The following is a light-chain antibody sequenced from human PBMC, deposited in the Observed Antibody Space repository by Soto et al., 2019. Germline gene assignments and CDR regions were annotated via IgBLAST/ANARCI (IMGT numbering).Light chain of an antibody. CDR3: QQYGSCPGT. V-gene: IGKV3-20*01. CDR1: QSVSSSY. Sequence: EIVLTQSPGTLSLSPGERATLSCRASQSVSSSYLAWYQQKPGQAPRLLIYGASSRATGIPDRFSGSGSGTDFTLTISRPEPEDFAVYYSQQYGSCPGTFGQGTKVEIK. CDR2: GAS. J-gene: IGKJ1*01.